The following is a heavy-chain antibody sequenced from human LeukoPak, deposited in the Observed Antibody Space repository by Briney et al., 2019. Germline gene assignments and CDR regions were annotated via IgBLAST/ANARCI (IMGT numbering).Heavy chain of an antibody. CDR1: GYSFTNYW. CDR3: ARYTYYYDSSGYQTAFDI. Sequence: GESLKISCKGSGYSFTNYWIGWVRQMPGKGLEWMGIIYPGDSDTRYSPSFQGQVTISADKSISTAYLQWSSLKASDTAMYYCARYTYYYDSSGYQTAFDIWGQGTMVTVSS. V-gene: IGHV5-51*01. D-gene: IGHD3-22*01. CDR2: IYPGDSDT. J-gene: IGHJ3*02.